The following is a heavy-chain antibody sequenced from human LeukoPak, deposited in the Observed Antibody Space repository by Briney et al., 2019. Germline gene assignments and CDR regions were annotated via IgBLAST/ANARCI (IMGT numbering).Heavy chain of an antibody. Sequence: QTHALICAISVDSVSSNCATWNWGRQSPSRVHEMLGRAHYRCNWDNDDAVSVKNRIPINPDTSKNPFTLQLKSVPPEDTAVYYCARNYYGSASYCSHFDYWGQGTLVTVSS. CDR1: VDSVSSNCAT. J-gene: IGHJ4*02. D-gene: IGHD3-10*01. CDR3: ARNYYGSASYCSHFDY. CDR2: AHYRCNWDN. V-gene: IGHV6-1*01.